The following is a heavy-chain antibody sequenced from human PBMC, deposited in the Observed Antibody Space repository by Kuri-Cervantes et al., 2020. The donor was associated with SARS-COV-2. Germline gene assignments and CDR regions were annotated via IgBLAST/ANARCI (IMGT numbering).Heavy chain of an antibody. CDR1: GYTFTSYG. Sequence: ASVKVSCKASGYTFTSYGISWVRQAPGQGLEWMGWISAYNGNTNHAQKLQGRVTMTTDTSTSTAYMELRSLRSDDTAVYYCARDWAQQLGNINWFDPWGQGTTVTVSS. CDR3: ARDWAQQLGNINWFDP. J-gene: IGHJ5*02. D-gene: IGHD6-13*01. CDR2: ISAYNGNT. V-gene: IGHV1-18*01.